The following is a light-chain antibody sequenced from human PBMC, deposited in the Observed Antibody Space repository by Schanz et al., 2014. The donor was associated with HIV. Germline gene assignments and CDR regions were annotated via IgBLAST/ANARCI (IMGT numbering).Light chain of an antibody. V-gene: IGKV3-20*01. CDR1: KSVNNNY. Sequence: EIVLTQSPGTLSLSPGEGATLSCRATKSVNNNYLAWYQQKPGQAPRLLIYGASSRATGIPDRFSGSGSGTEFTLTISSLQPEDFATYYCLQHNSYPRTFGQGTKVEIK. CDR3: LQHNSYPRT. J-gene: IGKJ1*01. CDR2: GAS.